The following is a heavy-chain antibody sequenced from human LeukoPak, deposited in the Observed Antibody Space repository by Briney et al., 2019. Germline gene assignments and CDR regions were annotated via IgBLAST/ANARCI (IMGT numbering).Heavy chain of an antibody. CDR1: GGSFSGYY. CDR2: INHSGST. CDR3: ARAPTDTAMATRLFDY. Sequence: PSETLSLTCAVYGGSFSGYYWSWIRQPPGKGLEWIGEINHSGSTNYNPSLKSRVTISVDTSKDQFSLKLSSVTAADTAVYYCARAPTDTAMATRLFDYWGQGTLVTVSS. J-gene: IGHJ4*02. V-gene: IGHV4-34*01. D-gene: IGHD5-18*01.